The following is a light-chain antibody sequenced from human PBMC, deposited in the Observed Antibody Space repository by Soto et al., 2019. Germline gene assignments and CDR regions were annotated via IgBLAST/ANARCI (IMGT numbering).Light chain of an antibody. CDR1: SSDVGAYNY. CDR3: TSYSSSSPVL. V-gene: IGLV2-14*01. J-gene: IGLJ2*01. Sequence: QSALTQPASVSGSLGQSITTSCTGTSSDVGAYNYVSWYQQHPDKAPKLLIFEVTNRPSGVSGRFSGSKSGITASLSISGLQPEDEADYYCTSYSSSSPVLFGGGTKLTVL. CDR2: EVT.